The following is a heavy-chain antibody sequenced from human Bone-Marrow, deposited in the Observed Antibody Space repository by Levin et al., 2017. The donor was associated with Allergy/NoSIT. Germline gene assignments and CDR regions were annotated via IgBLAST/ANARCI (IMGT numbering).Heavy chain of an antibody. Sequence: PSETLSLTCTVSGGSISAYYWSWIRQPPGKGLEWIGHVYHSGSTNYNPSLKSRVTISADMSKNQFFLSVRSVTAVDTAIYYCATIMVRGDKYDYWGPGTMVIVSS. CDR1: GGSISAYY. D-gene: IGHD3-10*01. CDR2: VYHSGST. J-gene: IGHJ4*02. V-gene: IGHV4-4*08. CDR3: ATIMVRGDKYDY.